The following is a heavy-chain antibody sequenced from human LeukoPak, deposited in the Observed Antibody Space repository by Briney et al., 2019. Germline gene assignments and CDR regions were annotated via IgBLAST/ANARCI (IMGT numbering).Heavy chain of an antibody. Sequence: SETLSLTCTVSGGSISSSSYYWGWIRQPPGKGLEWIGSIYYSGSTYYNPSLKSRVTISVDTSKNQFSLKLSSVTAADTAVYYCARGEGGHDSSGYYFFDYWGQGTLVTVSS. CDR3: ARGEGGHDSSGYYFFDY. V-gene: IGHV4-39*07. D-gene: IGHD3-22*01. CDR1: GGSISSSSYY. J-gene: IGHJ4*02. CDR2: IYYSGST.